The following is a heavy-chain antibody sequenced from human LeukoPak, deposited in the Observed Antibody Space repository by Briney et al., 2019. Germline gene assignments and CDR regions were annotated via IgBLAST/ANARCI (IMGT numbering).Heavy chain of an antibody. CDR2: IYYSGST. V-gene: IGHV4-59*01. Sequence: SETLSLTCTVSGGSISSYYWSWIRQPPGKGLEWIGYIYYSGSTNYNPSLKSRVTISVDTSKNQFSLKLSSVTAADTAVYYCAAAGTFLALREAEYYFDYWGQGTLVTVSS. J-gene: IGHJ4*02. D-gene: IGHD6-13*01. CDR3: AAAGTFLALREAEYYFDY. CDR1: GGSISSYY.